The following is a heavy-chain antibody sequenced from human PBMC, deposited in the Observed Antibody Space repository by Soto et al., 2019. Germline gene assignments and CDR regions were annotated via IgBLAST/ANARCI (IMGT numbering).Heavy chain of an antibody. CDR1: GYSFASYG. Sequence: GESLKISCXGSGYSFASYGISWVRQMPGKGLEWMGRIDPSDSYTKYSPSFQGHVTISVDKSISTAYLQWSSLKASDTAMYYCARHWVLYDYDDVWGQGTTVTVSS. V-gene: IGHV5-10-1*01. D-gene: IGHD3-16*01. CDR3: ARHWVLYDYDDV. CDR2: IDPSDSYT. J-gene: IGHJ6*02.